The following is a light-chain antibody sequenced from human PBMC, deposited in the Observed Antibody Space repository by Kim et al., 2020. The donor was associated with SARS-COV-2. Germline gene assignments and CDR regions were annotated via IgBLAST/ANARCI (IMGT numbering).Light chain of an antibody. CDR2: EDD. J-gene: IGLJ2*01. Sequence: GRAVPITCTRSSGSSDDKYVQWYQQRPGGVPTAVIYEDDQRPSGVSDRFSGSIDNSSNSASLAISGLRTEDEADYYCQSYNRDNVLFGGGTQLTVL. CDR1: SGSSDDKY. V-gene: IGLV6-57*03. CDR3: QSYNRDNVL.